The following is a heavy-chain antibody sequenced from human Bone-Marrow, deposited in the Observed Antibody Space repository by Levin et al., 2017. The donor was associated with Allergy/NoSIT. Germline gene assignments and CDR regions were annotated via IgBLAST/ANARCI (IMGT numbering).Heavy chain of an antibody. V-gene: IGHV4-38-2*02. CDR1: GYSISNGYY. Sequence: SQTLSLTCAVSGYSISNGYYWGWIRQPPGKGLEWIESIWHSGSTYYNPSLKSRVTISVDTSKNQFSLNLSSVTAADTAVYYCARDVGIILGYCSSSSCNWFDPWGQGTLVTVSS. D-gene: IGHD2-2*01. CDR3: ARDVGIILGYCSSSSCNWFDP. CDR2: IWHSGST. J-gene: IGHJ5*02.